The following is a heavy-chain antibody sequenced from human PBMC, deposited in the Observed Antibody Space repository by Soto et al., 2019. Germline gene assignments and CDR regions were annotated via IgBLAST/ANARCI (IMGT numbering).Heavy chain of an antibody. Sequence: EVQLVESGGGLVQPGGSLRLSCAASGFTFSSYWMDWVRQAPGKGLEWVANINQDGSEKNYVDSVKGRFTISSDNAKNSLYLQMSSLTAEDSALYYCSRSLDYWGQGTLVTVSS. CDR1: GFTFSSYW. V-gene: IGHV3-7*01. J-gene: IGHJ4*02. CDR3: SRSLDY. CDR2: INQDGSEK.